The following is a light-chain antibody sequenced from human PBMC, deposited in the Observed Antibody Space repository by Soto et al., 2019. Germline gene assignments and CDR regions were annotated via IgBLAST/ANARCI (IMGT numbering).Light chain of an antibody. CDR1: SSDVGGYNY. CDR3: SSYTSSSTLLYV. V-gene: IGLV2-14*01. Sequence: QSVLTQPASVSGSPGQSITISCTGTSSDVGGYNYVSWYQQYPGKAPKLMIYDVSNRPSGVSNRFSGSKSGNTASLTISGLQAEDEADYYCSSYTSSSTLLYVFGTGTKVTVL. J-gene: IGLJ1*01. CDR2: DVS.